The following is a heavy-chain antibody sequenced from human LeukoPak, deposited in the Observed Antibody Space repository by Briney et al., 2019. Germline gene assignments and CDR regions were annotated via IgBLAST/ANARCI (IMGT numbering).Heavy chain of an antibody. CDR1: GFTFSDNY. CDR2: IYNTGAT. V-gene: IGHV3-53*01. D-gene: IGHD1-26*01. CDR3: ARIEWERLGRAFDI. Sequence: QPGGSLRLSCAASGFTFSDNYMTWVRQAPGKGLEWVSSIYNTGATHYAESVKGRFTISRDNSKNTLFLQMNSLRAEDMAVYYCARIEWERLGRAFDIWGQGTMVTVSS. J-gene: IGHJ3*02.